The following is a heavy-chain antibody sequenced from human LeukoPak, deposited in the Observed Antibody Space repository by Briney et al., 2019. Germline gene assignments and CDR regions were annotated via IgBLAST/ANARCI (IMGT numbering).Heavy chain of an antibody. CDR3: AKGFFSIDA. D-gene: IGHD2-15*01. CDR1: GFSFSSYA. CDR2: ISDSGGRT. Sequence: GGSLRLSCAASGFSFSSYALSWVRQAPGRGLEWVSAISDSGGRTYYADFVKGRFTISRDNSENTLFLQMNSLRAEDTAVYYCAKGFFSIDAWGQGTLVTVSS. J-gene: IGHJ5*02. V-gene: IGHV3-23*01.